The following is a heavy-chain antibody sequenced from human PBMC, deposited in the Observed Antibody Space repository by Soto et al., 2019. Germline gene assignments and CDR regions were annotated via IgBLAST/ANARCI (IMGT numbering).Heavy chain of an antibody. V-gene: IGHV1-69*13. D-gene: IGHD2-2*01. CDR2: IIPIFGTA. CDR3: ARIRGRSRYQLLGGRCFINNYYYYYGMDV. J-gene: IGHJ6*02. Sequence: SVKVSCKASGGTFSSYAISWVRQAPGQGLEWMGGIIPIFGTANYAQKFQGRVTITADESTSTAYMELSSLRSEDTAVYYCARIRGRSRYQLLGGRCFINNYYYYYGMDVWGQGTTVTVSS. CDR1: GGTFSSYA.